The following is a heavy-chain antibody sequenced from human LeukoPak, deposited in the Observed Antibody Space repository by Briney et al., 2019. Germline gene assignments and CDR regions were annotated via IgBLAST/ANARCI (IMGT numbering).Heavy chain of an antibody. CDR3: AKDRDSLTWYKDAFHI. CDR1: AFTFSNYA. D-gene: IGHD3-9*01. CDR2: ITGSGGNT. V-gene: IGHV3-23*01. Sequence: PGGSLRLSCTASAFTFSNYAMSWVGQAPGKGLEWVSAITGSGGNTYYADSVRGRFTIFRDNSKNTLYLQMNSLRAEDTAIYYCAKDRDSLTWYKDAFHIWGLGTMVTVSS. J-gene: IGHJ3*02.